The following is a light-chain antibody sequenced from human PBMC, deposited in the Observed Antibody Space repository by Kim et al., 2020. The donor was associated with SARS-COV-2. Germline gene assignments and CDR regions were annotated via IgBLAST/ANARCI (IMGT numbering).Light chain of an antibody. CDR3: AAWDYSLSAVL. CDR1: NSDIGSSY. CDR2: DDS. V-gene: IGLV1-51*01. J-gene: IGLJ2*01. Sequence: GEQVTSSCSGSNSDIGSSYVSWYQQVPGTSPKLLIFDDSRRAAGIPDRFSGSKAGTSGTLGITGLQTGDEADYYCAAWDYSLSAVLFGGGTQLTVL.